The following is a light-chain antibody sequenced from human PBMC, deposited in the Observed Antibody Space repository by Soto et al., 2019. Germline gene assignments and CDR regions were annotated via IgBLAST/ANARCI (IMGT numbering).Light chain of an antibody. CDR2: EVS. J-gene: IGLJ2*01. Sequence: QSVLTQPASVSGSPGQSITISCTGTSSDVGGYNYVPWYQQHPGKAPKLMIYEVSNRPSGVSNRLSGSKSGNTASLTISGLQAEDEADYYCSSYTSSSTVVFGGGTKVTVL. CDR1: SSDVGGYNY. V-gene: IGLV2-14*01. CDR3: SSYTSSSTVV.